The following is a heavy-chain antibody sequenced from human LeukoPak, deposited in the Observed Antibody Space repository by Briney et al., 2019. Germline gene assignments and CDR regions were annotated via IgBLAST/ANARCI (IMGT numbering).Heavy chain of an antibody. CDR1: GFTFSNAC. J-gene: IGHJ4*02. D-gene: IGHD3-10*01. Sequence: GGSLRLSCATSGFTFSNACMSWVRQAPGKGLEWVLYISTSSSTIYYADSVKGRFTISRDNAKNSLFLQVNSLRDEDTAVYFCARGRGYYGSGSYYVDYWGQGTLATVPP. V-gene: IGHV3-48*02. CDR2: ISTSSSTI. CDR3: ARGRGYYGSGSYYVDY.